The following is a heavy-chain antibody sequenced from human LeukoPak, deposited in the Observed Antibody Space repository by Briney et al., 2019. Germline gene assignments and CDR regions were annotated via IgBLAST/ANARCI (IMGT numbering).Heavy chain of an antibody. D-gene: IGHD3-10*01. Sequence: PSETLSLTCAVNGGSFSGYYWIWIRQPPGKGLEWIGEINQRGSTNYNPSLKSRVTISVDTSKNQFSLKLTSVTAADTAVYYCAKDTLAHYYGSWSHNFDYWGQGTLVTVSS. V-gene: IGHV4-34*01. CDR3: AKDTLAHYYGSWSHNFDY. CDR2: INQRGST. CDR1: GGSFSGYY. J-gene: IGHJ4*02.